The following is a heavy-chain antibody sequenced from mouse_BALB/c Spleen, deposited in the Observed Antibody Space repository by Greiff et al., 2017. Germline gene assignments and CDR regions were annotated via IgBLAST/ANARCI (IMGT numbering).Heavy chain of an antibody. V-gene: IGHV1-14*01. CDR1: GYTFTSYV. CDR2: INPYNDGT. CDR3: ARENHLYYFDY. Sequence: VQLKQSGPELVKPGASVKMSCKASGYTFTSYVMHWVKQKPGQGLEWIGYINPYNDGTKYNEKFKGKATLTSDKSSSTAYMELSSLTSEDSAVYYCARENHLYYFDYWGQGTTLTVSS. J-gene: IGHJ2*01.